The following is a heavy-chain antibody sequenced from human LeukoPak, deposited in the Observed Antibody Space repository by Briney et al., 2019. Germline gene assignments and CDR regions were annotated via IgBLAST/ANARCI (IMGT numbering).Heavy chain of an antibody. CDR1: GFTVSTNY. CDR2: IYRGGNT. V-gene: IGHV3-66*01. J-gene: IGHJ4*02. D-gene: IGHD4-23*01. Sequence: GGSLRLSCAASGFTVSTNYMRWVRQAPGRGREWVSVIYRGGNTYYADSVKGRFTISRDNSKNTLYLQMNSLRADDTAVYYCARDSGTTVGYFDYWGQGTLVTVSS. CDR3: ARDSGTTVGYFDY.